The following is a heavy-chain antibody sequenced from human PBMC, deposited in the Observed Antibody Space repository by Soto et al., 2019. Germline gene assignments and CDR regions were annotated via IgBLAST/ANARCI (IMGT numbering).Heavy chain of an antibody. Sequence: PSETLSLTCTVSGGSITSGDYYWTWSRQPPGKGLEWIGYIYYSGITYYNPSLNSRVSISVDTTENQFSLKVTSVTAADTSLYYCARGSFSSSSSWFDPWGRGTLVTVSS. CDR3: ARGSFSSSSSWFDP. J-gene: IGHJ5*02. V-gene: IGHV4-31*03. CDR1: GGSITSGDYY. D-gene: IGHD6-6*01. CDR2: IYYSGIT.